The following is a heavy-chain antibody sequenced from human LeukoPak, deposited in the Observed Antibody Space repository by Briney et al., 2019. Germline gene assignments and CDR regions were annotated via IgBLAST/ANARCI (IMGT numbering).Heavy chain of an antibody. Sequence: GASVKVSCKASGGTFSSYAISWVRQAPGQGLEWMGGIIPIFGTANYAQKFQGRVTITADESTSTAYMELSSLRSEDTAVYYCARGIRLGLERQGRRYYYYYMDVWGKGTTVTVSS. CDR2: IIPIFGTA. CDR3: ARGIRLGLERQGRRYYYYYMDV. J-gene: IGHJ6*03. CDR1: GGTFSSYA. D-gene: IGHD1-1*01. V-gene: IGHV1-69*13.